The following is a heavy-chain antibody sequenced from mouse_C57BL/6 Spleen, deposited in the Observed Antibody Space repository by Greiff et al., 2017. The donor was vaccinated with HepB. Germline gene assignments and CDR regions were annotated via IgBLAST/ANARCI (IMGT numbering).Heavy chain of an antibody. V-gene: IGHV6-3*01. CDR1: GFTFSNYW. J-gene: IGHJ1*03. D-gene: IGHD4-1*01. Sequence: DVMLVESGGGLVQPGGSMKLSCVASGFTFSNYWMNWVRQSPEKGLEWVAQIRLKSDNYATHYAESVKGRFTISRDDSKSSVYLQMNNLRAEDTGIYYCTGGGLGRVDWYFDVWGTGTTVTVSS. CDR2: IRLKSDNYAT. CDR3: TGGGLGRVDWYFDV.